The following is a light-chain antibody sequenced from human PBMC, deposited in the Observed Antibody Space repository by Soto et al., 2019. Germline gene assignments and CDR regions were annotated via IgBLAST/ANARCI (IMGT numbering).Light chain of an antibody. CDR2: EGS. Sequence: QSALTQPASVSGSPGQSITISCTGTSSDVGSYNLVSWYQQHPGKAPKLMIYEGSKRPSGVSNRVSGSKSGNTASLTISGLQSEDEADYYCCSYAGISTFSVVFGGGTKLTVL. CDR1: SSDVGSYNL. V-gene: IGLV2-23*03. CDR3: CSYAGISTFSVV. J-gene: IGLJ2*01.